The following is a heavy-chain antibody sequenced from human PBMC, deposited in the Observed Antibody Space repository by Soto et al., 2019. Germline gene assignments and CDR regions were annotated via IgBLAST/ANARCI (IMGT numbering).Heavy chain of an antibody. Sequence: QVQLVQSGAELKKPGASVKVSCKASGYTFSNYDMNWVRQATGQGHEWIGWVNPNNGDTGYAQKFQGRVTLPTDISTTTAYMELTSLRSEDTAIYYCAKVSRKGSAIDFDYWGQGTLITVSS. J-gene: IGHJ4*02. CDR1: GYTFSNYD. CDR2: VNPNNGDT. CDR3: AKVSRKGSAIDFDY. D-gene: IGHD3-10*01. V-gene: IGHV1-8*01.